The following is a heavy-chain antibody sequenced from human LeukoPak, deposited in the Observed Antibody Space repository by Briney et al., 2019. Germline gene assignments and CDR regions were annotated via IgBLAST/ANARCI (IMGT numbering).Heavy chain of an antibody. D-gene: IGHD6-19*01. Sequence: GASVKVSCKASGYTFTSYDINWVRQATGQGLEWMGWMNPNSGNTGYAQKFQGRVTMTRNTSISTAYMELSSLRSEDTAVYYCARGQADSSGWYATLYYYYGMDVWGQGTTVTVSS. CDR2: MNPNSGNT. CDR3: ARGQADSSGWYATLYYYYGMDV. J-gene: IGHJ6*02. V-gene: IGHV1-8*01. CDR1: GYTFTSYD.